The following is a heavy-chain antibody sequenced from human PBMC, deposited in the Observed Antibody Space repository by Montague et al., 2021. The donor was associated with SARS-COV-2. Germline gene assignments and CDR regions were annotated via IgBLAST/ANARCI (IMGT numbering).Heavy chain of an antibody. J-gene: IGHJ6*02. Sequence: SETLSLTCTVSGGAISSSSYYWGWIRQPPGKGLEWIGSIYYSGSTYYNPSLKSRVTISVDTSKNQFSLKLSSVTAADTAVYYCARDTRITMSVLVNRYGMDVWGQGTTVTVSS. CDR2: IYYSGST. CDR1: GGAISSSSYY. V-gene: IGHV4-39*07. CDR3: ARDTRITMSVLVNRYGMDV. D-gene: IGHD3-22*01.